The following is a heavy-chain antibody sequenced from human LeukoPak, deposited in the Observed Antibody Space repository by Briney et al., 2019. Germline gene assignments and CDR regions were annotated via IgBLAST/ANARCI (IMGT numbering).Heavy chain of an antibody. D-gene: IGHD6-13*01. J-gene: IGHJ2*01. Sequence: SETLSLTCTVSGGSISSSSYYWGWIRQTPGKGLEWIGEINHRGVTNYNPSLKSRVTFSVDMSKNQFSLILSSVTAADRAVYYCARGHFSSSRKYFDLWGRGTLVTVSS. CDR2: INHRGVT. CDR1: GGSISSSSYY. V-gene: IGHV4-39*07. CDR3: ARGHFSSSRKYFDL.